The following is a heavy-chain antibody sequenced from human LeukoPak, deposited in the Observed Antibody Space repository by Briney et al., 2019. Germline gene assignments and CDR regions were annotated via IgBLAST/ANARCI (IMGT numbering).Heavy chain of an antibody. CDR3: AREYSYAYYFDY. J-gene: IGHJ4*02. D-gene: IGHD3-16*01. CDR1: GYTFTSHY. V-gene: IGHV1-2*06. Sequence: ASVTVSFKSSGYTFTSHYIHWVRQPPGQGLEWMGRINPNSGGPNYSQKFQGRVTMTRYTSISTVHLELSRLRSDDTAVYYCAREYSYAYYFDYWRQGTLVTVSS. CDR2: INPNSGGP.